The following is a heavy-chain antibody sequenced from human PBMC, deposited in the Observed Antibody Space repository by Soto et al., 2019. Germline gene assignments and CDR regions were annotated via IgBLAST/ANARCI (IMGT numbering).Heavy chain of an antibody. D-gene: IGHD2-15*01. Sequence: SETLSLTCAVSGYFIGSGYYWGWIRQPPGKGLEWIGNIYHSGSTYYNPSLKSRVTISVDTSKNQFYLKLTSVTAADTAVYYCARARWYDAFDVWGQGTVVTVSS. J-gene: IGHJ3*01. CDR2: IYHSGST. CDR3: ARARWYDAFDV. CDR1: GYFIGSGYY. V-gene: IGHV4-38-2*01.